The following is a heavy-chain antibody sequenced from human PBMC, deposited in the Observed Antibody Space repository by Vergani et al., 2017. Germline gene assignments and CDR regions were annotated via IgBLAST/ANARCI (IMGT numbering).Heavy chain of an antibody. Sequence: QVQLHESGPGLVKPSQTLSLTCTVSGGSITSGSFYWSWIRQPAGKGLEWIGRIHSSGTTNYNPSLKSRVTLSVATSKNQLSMRMTSVTAADTAVYYCASKRGACRAAYCHSYDFWGPGTLVGVSS. CDR1: GGSITSGSFY. CDR2: IHSSGTT. CDR3: ASKRGACRAAYCHSYDF. V-gene: IGHV4-61*02. J-gene: IGHJ4*02. D-gene: IGHD2-15*01.